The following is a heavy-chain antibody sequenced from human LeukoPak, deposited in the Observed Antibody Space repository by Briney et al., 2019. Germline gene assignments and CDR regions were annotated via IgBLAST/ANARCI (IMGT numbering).Heavy chain of an antibody. J-gene: IGHJ5*02. CDR1: GYRFTSYW. Sequence: GESLKISCKGSGYRFTSYWIGWVRQMPGKGLEWMGIIYPADSDTRYSPSFQGQVTFSADKSISTAYLQWSSLKASDTAMYYCARLQPITIFGVARGVGWFDPWGQGTLVTVSS. D-gene: IGHD3-3*01. CDR3: ARLQPITIFGVARGVGWFDP. V-gene: IGHV5-51*01. CDR2: IYPADSDT.